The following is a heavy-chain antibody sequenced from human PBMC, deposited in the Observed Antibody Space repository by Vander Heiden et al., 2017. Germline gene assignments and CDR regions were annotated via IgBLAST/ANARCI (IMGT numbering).Heavy chain of an antibody. V-gene: IGHV4-31*03. J-gene: IGHJ2*01. CDR2: IYYSGST. CDR3: ARDVGDYAWYFDL. D-gene: IGHD4-17*01. Sequence: QVHLQESGPGLVKPSQTLSLTCTVPGGSISSGGYYWSWIRQHPGKGLEWIGYIYYSGSTYYNPSLKSRVTISVDTSKNQFSLKLSSVTAADTAVYYCARDVGDYAWYFDLWGRGTLVTVSS. CDR1: GGSISSGGYY.